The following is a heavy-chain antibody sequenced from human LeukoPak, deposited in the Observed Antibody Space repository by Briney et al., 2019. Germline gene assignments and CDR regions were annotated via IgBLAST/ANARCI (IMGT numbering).Heavy chain of an antibody. CDR1: GGTFSSYA. D-gene: IGHD2-2*03. J-gene: IGHJ6*03. V-gene: IGHV1-69*05. CDR3: ARGGPLDIVVVPAAIEGGAYYYYMDV. CDR2: IIPIFGTA. Sequence: GASVKVSCKASGGTFSSYAISWVRQAPGQGLEWRGGIIPIFGTANYAQKFQGRVTITTDESTSTAYMELSSLRSEDTAVYYCARGGPLDIVVVPAAIEGGAYYYYMDVWGKGTTVTVSS.